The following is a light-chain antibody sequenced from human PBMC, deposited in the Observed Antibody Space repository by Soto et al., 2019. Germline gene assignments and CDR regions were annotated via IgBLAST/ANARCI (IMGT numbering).Light chain of an antibody. CDR1: QDISNN. J-gene: IGKJ4*01. CDR2: GAS. CDR3: QQRSNWPPVT. V-gene: IGKV3-15*01. Sequence: EIVMTQSPATLSVSPGERVTLSCRASQDISNNLAWYQKKPGQAPRLLLYGASTWATGLPARFSGSGSGTDFTLTISSLEPEDFGVYYCQQRSNWPPVTFGGGTKVDI.